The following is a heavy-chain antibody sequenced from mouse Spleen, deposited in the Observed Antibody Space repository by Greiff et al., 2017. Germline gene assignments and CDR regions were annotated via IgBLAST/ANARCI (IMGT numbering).Heavy chain of an antibody. CDR1: GYSITSGYY. CDR2: ISYDGSN. CDR3: ARVGDAAY. V-gene: IGHV3-6*02. J-gene: IGHJ2*01. Sequence: ESGPGLVKPSQSLSLTCSVTGYSITSGYYWNWIRQFPGNKLEWMGYISYDGSNNYNPSLKNRISITRDTSKNQFFLKLNSVTTEDTATYYCARVGDAAYWGQGTTLTVSS. D-gene: IGHD1-2*01.